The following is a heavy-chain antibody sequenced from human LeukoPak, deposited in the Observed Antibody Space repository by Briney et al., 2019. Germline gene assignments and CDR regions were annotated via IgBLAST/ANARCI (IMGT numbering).Heavy chain of an antibody. V-gene: IGHV3-48*02. J-gene: IGHJ4*02. CDR1: GFTFSSYI. CDR2: IGSSGSIM. CDR3: VGDERWPGIFDF. D-gene: IGHD5-24*01. Sequence: GGSLRLSCAASGFTFSSYIMNWVPQAPGKGLEWVSHIGSSGSIMYYAESVKGRFTISRDNAKNSLYLQMNSLRDEDTAVYYCVGDERWPGIFDFWGQGTLVTVSS.